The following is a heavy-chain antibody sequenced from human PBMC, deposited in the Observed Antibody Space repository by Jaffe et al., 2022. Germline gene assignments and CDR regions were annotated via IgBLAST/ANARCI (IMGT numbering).Heavy chain of an antibody. D-gene: IGHD3-10*01. Sequence: QVQLVQSGAEVKKPGSSVKVSCKASGGTFSSYAISWVRQAPGQGLEWMGGIIPIFGTANYAQKFQGRVTITTDESTSTAYMELSSLRSEDTAVYYCASSITMVRGVKFGYYYYYMDVWGKGTTVTVSS. J-gene: IGHJ6*03. CDR2: IIPIFGTA. CDR3: ASSITMVRGVKFGYYYYYMDV. CDR1: GGTFSSYA. V-gene: IGHV1-69*05.